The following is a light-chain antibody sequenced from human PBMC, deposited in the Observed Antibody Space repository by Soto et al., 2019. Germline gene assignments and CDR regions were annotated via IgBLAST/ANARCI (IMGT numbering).Light chain of an antibody. Sequence: AERATLSCRASQSVSSYLAWYQQKPGQAPRLLIYDASNRATGIPARFSGGGSGTDFTLTICSLEPEDFAGYYGQLRRILPPFGQGTRLDIK. V-gene: IGKV3-11*01. CDR3: QLRRILPP. CDR1: QSVSSY. CDR2: DAS. J-gene: IGKJ5*01.